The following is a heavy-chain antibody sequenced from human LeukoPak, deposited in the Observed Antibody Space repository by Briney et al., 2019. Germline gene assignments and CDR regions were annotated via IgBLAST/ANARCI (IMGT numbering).Heavy chain of an antibody. CDR2: IIPILGTE. Sequence: SVKVSCKASGGTFSSYSISGVRQAPGQGREWMGGIIPILGTENYAQKFQGRVTITADKSTSTAYMELSSLRSEDTAVYYCARVSMITFGGVIDKGGYYFDYWGQGTLVTVSS. CDR3: ARVSMITFGGVIDKGGYYFDY. V-gene: IGHV1-69*06. D-gene: IGHD3-16*02. CDR1: GGTFSSYS. J-gene: IGHJ4*02.